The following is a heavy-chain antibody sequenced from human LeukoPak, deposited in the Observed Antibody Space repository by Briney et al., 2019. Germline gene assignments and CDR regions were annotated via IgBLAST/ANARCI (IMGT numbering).Heavy chain of an antibody. J-gene: IGHJ4*02. D-gene: IGHD2-21*01. CDR2: ISGRGASK. V-gene: IGHV3-23*01. CDR3: AKAPVTTCSGAYCYPFDY. Sequence: GGSLRLSCAASGFTVSSNYMSWVRQAPGKGLEWVSGISGRGASKYYADSVKGRFTISRDSSKNTLYLQMNRLRAEDAAVYYCAKAPVTTCSGAYCYPFDYWGQGTLVTVSS. CDR1: GFTVSSNY.